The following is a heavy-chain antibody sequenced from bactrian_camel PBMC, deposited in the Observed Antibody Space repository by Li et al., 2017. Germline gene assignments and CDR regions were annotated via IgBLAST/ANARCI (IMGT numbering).Heavy chain of an antibody. CDR1: GNSYRDYS. V-gene: IGHV3S31*01. J-gene: IGHJ4*01. CDR3: VADGLYCSGPKSLRRGSFSV. CDR2: IESSRSIS. D-gene: IGHD2*01. Sequence: VESGGGSVQPGGSLQLSCKVSGNSYRDYSMAWFRQVADKEREGVAAIESSRSISYSRSVQGRFTISRDNAKNTLYLHMKTLNPEDTAMYYCVADGLYCSGPKSLRRGSFSVWGQGTQVTVS.